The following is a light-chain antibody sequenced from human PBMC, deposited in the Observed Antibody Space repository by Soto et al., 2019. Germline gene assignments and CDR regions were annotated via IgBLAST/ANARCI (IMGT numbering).Light chain of an antibody. CDR2: DAS. J-gene: IGKJ5*01. V-gene: IGKV1-5*01. Sequence: EIQVTEARSTLSASVGDTVTITCRVSQSISRWLAWYQQKPGKAPKILISDASILENGVPSRFSGTGSGTEFTLTISNLQPDDFATYFCQQYNSFSLITFGQRTRLEIK. CDR1: QSISRW. CDR3: QQYNSFSLIT.